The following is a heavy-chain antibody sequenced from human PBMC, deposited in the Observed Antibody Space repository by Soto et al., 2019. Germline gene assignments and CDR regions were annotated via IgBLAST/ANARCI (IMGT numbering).Heavy chain of an antibody. CDR1: GFRFDDYD. Sequence: PGGSLRLSCVVSGFRFDDYDMSWVRQAPGKGLEWVSEITRSGDSTGYADSVKGRFTISRDNAKNSPFLQMNSLRAEDTALYYCARKYGGLDYWGQGSLVTVSS. CDR2: ITRSGDST. V-gene: IGHV3-20*04. J-gene: IGHJ4*02. D-gene: IGHD4-17*01. CDR3: ARKYGGLDY.